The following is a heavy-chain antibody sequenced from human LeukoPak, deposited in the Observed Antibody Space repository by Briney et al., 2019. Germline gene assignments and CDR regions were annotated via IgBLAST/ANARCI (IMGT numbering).Heavy chain of an antibody. CDR3: ASSARYSSGWYFDY. CDR1: GFTFSDYY. Sequence: GGSLRLSCAASGFTFSDYYMSWVRQAQGKGLGWVSAISGCVGSTYYADYVKGRFTISRDNSKNTLYLQMNSLRAEDTAVYYCASSARYSSGWYFDYWGQGTLVTVSS. D-gene: IGHD6-19*01. CDR2: ISGCVGST. J-gene: IGHJ4*02. V-gene: IGHV3-23*01.